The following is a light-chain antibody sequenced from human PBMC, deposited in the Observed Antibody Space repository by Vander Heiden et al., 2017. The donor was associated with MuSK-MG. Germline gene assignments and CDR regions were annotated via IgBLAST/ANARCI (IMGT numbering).Light chain of an antibody. CDR1: QSVSSN. Sequence: EIVITKSPATLSVSPGERATLSCRASQSVSSNLAWYQQKPGQAPRLLIYGASTRATGIPARFSGSGSGTEFTLTISSLQSEDFAVYYCQQDNNWPLTFGGGTKVEIK. CDR3: QQDNNWPLT. J-gene: IGKJ4*01. V-gene: IGKV3-15*01. CDR2: GAS.